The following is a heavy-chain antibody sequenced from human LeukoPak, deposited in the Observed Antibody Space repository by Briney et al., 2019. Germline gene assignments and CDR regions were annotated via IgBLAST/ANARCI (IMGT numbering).Heavy chain of an antibody. V-gene: IGHV3-23*01. CDR1: GFTFSSYA. CDR2: ISGSGGST. J-gene: IGHJ4*02. D-gene: IGHD3-3*01. CDR3: ARGGGPFWSGPSGY. Sequence: GGSLRLSCAASGFTFSSYAMSWVRQAPGKGLEWVSAISGSGGSTYYADSVKGRFTISRDNSKNTLYLQMNSLRAEDTAVYYCARGGGPFWSGPSGYWGQGTLVTVSS.